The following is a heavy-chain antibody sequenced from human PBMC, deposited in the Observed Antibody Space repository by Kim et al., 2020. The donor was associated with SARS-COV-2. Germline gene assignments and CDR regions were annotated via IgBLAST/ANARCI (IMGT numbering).Heavy chain of an antibody. CDR3: ARNLWFDQNWFDP. J-gene: IGHJ5*02. D-gene: IGHD3-10*01. V-gene: IGHV4-31*03. CDR2: IYYSGST. Sequence: SETLSLTCTVSGGSISSGGYYWSWIRQHPGKGLEWIGYIYYSGSTYYNPSLKSRVTISVDTSKNQFSLKLSSVTAADTAVYYCARNLWFDQNWFDPWGQGTLVTVSS. CDR1: GGSISSGGYY.